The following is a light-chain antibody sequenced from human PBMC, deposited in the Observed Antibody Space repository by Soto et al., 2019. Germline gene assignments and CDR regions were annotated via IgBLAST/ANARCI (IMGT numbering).Light chain of an antibody. V-gene: IGKV3-20*01. CDR2: GAS. J-gene: IGKJ5*01. Sequence: ENVLTQSPGTMSLSPGERATLSCRASQSVGRNYLAWFQQKSGQATRLVIYGASSSAAGIPDRLSGSGSGPEFTLTISILEPEEFAVYYCQQYATAPITFGQGTRLAI. CDR1: QSVGRNY. CDR3: QQYATAPIT.